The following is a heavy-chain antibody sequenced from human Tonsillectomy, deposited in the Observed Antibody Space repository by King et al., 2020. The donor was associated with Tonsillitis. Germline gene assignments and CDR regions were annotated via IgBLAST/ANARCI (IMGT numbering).Heavy chain of an antibody. V-gene: IGHV3-30*04. D-gene: IGHD3-3*01. J-gene: IGHJ4*02. CDR1: GFTFSSYT. Sequence: VQLVESGGGVVQPGRSLRLSCAASGFTFSSYTIHWVRQAPGKGLEWVAVISYDGSHIYYADSVKGRFTISRDNSTNTLYLQMNSLRVEDTAVYYCARVVPPFLEWFGCYFDYWGQGTLVTVSS. CDR3: ARVVPPFLEWFGCYFDY. CDR2: ISYDGSHI.